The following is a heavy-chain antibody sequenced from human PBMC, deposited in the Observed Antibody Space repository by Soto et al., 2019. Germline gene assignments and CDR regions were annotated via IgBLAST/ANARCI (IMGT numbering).Heavy chain of an antibody. CDR3: AIFMGNSVAPTYFDY. CDR1: GCSISNYC. Sequence: SETLSLTCTFSGCSISNYCWSLIRQPPGKGLEWIGYIYYRGSTNYNPSLKSRVTISVDTSKNQFSLKLSSVTTADTAVYYCAIFMGNSVAPTYFDYWGQGTLVTVSS. D-gene: IGHD5-12*01. CDR2: IYYRGST. V-gene: IGHV4-59*01. J-gene: IGHJ4*02.